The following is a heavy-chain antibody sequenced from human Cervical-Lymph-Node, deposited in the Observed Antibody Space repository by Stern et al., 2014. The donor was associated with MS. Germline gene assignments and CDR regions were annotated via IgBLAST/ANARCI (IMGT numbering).Heavy chain of an antibody. V-gene: IGHV1-2*06. CDR3: ATPYSSGWSPDH. CDR2: INPNRRDT. Sequence: VQLVESGAEVKKPGASVKVSCKTSGYTFTAFYIHWVRQAPGQGLEWMGRINPNRRDTKVAQRFQGRVTMTRDTSISTAYMELSRLRSDDTAVYYCATPYSSGWSPDHWGQGTLVTVSS. D-gene: IGHD6-19*01. CDR1: GYTFTAFY. J-gene: IGHJ5*02.